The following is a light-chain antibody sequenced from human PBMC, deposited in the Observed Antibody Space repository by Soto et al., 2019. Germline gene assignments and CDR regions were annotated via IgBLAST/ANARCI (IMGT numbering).Light chain of an antibody. V-gene: IGKV3-15*01. CDR2: GAS. Sequence: EQVMTHSPATLSVSPGERATLSCRASQSVSSNLAWYQQKPGQAPRLLIYGASTRATGIPARFSGSGSGTEFTLTISSLQSEDFAVYFCQQYNNWPRTFGQGTKV. J-gene: IGKJ1*01. CDR1: QSVSSN. CDR3: QQYNNWPRT.